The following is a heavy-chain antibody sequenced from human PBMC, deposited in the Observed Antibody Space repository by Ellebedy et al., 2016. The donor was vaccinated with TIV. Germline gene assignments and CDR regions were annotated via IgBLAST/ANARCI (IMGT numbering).Heavy chain of an antibody. J-gene: IGHJ6*03. CDR1: GGFISTYY. CDR3: ARETTMLVTVDYYYYHMDV. V-gene: IGHV4-59*01. Sequence: SETLSLTCTVSGGFISTYYWNWIRQPPGKGLEWIGNIYDSGSTKYNPSLQSRVTISVDTSKNQVSLRLTSVTAADTAVYYCARETTMLVTVDYYYYHMDVWGKGTTVTVSS. CDR2: IYDSGST. D-gene: IGHD3-22*01.